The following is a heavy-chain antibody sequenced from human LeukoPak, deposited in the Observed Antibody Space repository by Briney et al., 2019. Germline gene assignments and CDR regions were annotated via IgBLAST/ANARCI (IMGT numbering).Heavy chain of an antibody. Sequence: GGSLRLPCAASGFTFSSYGMSWVRQAPGKGLEWVSAISGSGGSTYYADSVKGRFTISRDNSKNTLYLQMNSLRAEDTAVYYCAKDSCGGDCEYYFDYWGQGTLVTVSS. CDR2: ISGSGGST. D-gene: IGHD2-21*02. J-gene: IGHJ4*02. CDR3: AKDSCGGDCEYYFDY. V-gene: IGHV3-23*01. CDR1: GFTFSSYG.